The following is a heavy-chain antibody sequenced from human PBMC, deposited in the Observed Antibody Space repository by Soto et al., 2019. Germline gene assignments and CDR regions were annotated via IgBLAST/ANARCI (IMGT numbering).Heavy chain of an antibody. CDR3: ARDSYVGAAGTTGYFQH. V-gene: IGHV3-33*01. D-gene: IGHD6-13*01. CDR1: GFTFSSYG. Sequence: GGSLRLSCAASGFTFSSYGMHSVRQAPGKGLEWVAVIWYDGSNKYYADSVKGRFTISRDNSKNTLYLQMNSLRAEDTAVYYCARDSYVGAAGTTGYFQHWGQGTLVTVSS. CDR2: IWYDGSNK. J-gene: IGHJ1*01.